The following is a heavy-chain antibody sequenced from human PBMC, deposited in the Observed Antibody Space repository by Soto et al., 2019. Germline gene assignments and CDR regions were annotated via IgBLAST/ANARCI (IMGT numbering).Heavy chain of an antibody. CDR2: ITGSGGYT. Sequence: EVQLLESGGGLVQPGGSRRLSCAASGFTFSSYAMSWVRQAPGKGLEWVSDITGSGGYTFYADSVTGRFTISRDNSKNTLYLQMSSLRAEDTAVYYCAKERYYDILTGPENYYCCYGMDVWGQGTTVTVSS. CDR3: AKERYYDILTGPENYYCCYGMDV. CDR1: GFTFSSYA. D-gene: IGHD3-9*01. J-gene: IGHJ6*02. V-gene: IGHV3-23*01.